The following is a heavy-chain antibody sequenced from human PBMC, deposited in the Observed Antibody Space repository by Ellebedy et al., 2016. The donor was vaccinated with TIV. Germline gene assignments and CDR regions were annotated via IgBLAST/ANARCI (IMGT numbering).Heavy chain of an antibody. CDR1: GGPITNYY. J-gene: IGHJ5*02. D-gene: IGHD3-10*01. CDR2: VYYNGRT. V-gene: IGHV4-59*01. Sequence: MPGGSLRLSCTVSGGPITNYYWTWIRQPPGKGLEWIGHVYYNGRTDYNPSLEGRVTISLHTSETQFSLTLTSVTAADTAVYYCARLPHTMIPGVPGTWFDPWGNGILVTVSS. CDR3: ARLPHTMIPGVPGTWFDP.